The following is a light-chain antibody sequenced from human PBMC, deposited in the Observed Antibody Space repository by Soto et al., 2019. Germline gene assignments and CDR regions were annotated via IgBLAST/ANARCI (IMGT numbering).Light chain of an antibody. CDR1: QSISRY. Sequence: DIQMAQAPSSLSAHLVARVTFTWRASQSISRYLNWYQQKPGKAPNLLIYVASSLQSEVPSRFSGSGSGTDFTLTITSLQPEDFATYYCQQSYGTPITFGQGTQVEIK. CDR3: QQSYGTPIT. J-gene: IGKJ5*01. V-gene: IGKV1-39*01. CDR2: VAS.